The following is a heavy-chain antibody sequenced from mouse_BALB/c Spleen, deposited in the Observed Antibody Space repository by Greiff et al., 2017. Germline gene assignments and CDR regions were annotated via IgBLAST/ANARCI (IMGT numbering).Heavy chain of an antibody. CDR3: TRFSPNAMDY. CDR2: IDPETGGT. CDR1: GYTFTDYE. Sequence: QVQLQQSGAELVRPGASVTLSCKASGYTFTDYEMHWVKQTPVHGLEWIGAIDPETGGTAYNQKFKGKATLTADKSSSTAYMELRSLTSEDSAVYYCTRFSPNAMDYWGQGTSVTVSS. J-gene: IGHJ4*01. V-gene: IGHV1-15*01.